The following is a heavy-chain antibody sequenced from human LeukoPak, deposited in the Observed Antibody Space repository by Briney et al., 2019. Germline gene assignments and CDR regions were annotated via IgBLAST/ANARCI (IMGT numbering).Heavy chain of an antibody. Sequence: PSETLSLTCAVYGGSFGGDFWSWIRQSPGKGLEWIGEIYHSGSTNYKPSLKSRVTISVDKSKNQFSLKLSSVTAADTAVYYCAGAYCGGDCYSGRTFDIWGQGTMVTVSS. D-gene: IGHD2-21*02. CDR2: IYHSGST. J-gene: IGHJ3*02. V-gene: IGHV4-34*01. CDR1: GGSFGGDF. CDR3: AGAYCGGDCYSGRTFDI.